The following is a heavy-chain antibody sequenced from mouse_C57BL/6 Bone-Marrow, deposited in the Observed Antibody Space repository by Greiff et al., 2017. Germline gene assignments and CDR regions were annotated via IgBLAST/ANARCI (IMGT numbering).Heavy chain of an antibody. J-gene: IGHJ1*03. CDR1: GYSFTDYN. CDR2: INPNYGTT. CDR3: ARIFFITTVVATGYFDV. D-gene: IGHD1-1*01. V-gene: IGHV1-39*01. Sequence: VQLKQSGPELVKPGASVKISCKASGYSFTDYNMNWVKQSNGKSLEWIGVINPNYGTTSYNQKFKGKATLTVDQSSSTAYMQLNSLTSEDSAVYYWARIFFITTVVATGYFDVWGTGTTVTVSS.